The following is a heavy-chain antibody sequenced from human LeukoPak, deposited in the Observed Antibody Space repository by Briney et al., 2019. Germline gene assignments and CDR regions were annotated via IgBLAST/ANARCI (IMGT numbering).Heavy chain of an antibody. CDR3: ARDYVWGSFP. CDR1: GGSISSYY. J-gene: IGHJ5*02. Sequence: KSSETLSLTCTVSGGSISSYYWGWLRQPPGKGLEWIGEINHSGSTNYNPSLKSRVTISVDTSKNQFSLKLSSVTAADTAVYYCARDYVWGSFPWGQGTLVTVSS. CDR2: INHSGST. V-gene: IGHV4-34*01. D-gene: IGHD3-16*01.